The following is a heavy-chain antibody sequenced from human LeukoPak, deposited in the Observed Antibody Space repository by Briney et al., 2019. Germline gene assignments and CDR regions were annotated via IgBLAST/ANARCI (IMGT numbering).Heavy chain of an antibody. CDR3: ARGARGYRYGSRFEY. CDR1: GLTFSDYY. Sequence: GGSLRLSCAASGLTFSDYYLSWIRQASGTGLEWVSDISSSGSHKYYADSVKGRFTISRDNAKNSLHQEMNMQIPRDTAVYYCARGARGYRYGSRFEYWGQGTLVTVSS. V-gene: IGHV3-11*04. J-gene: IGHJ4*02. CDR2: ISSSGSHK. D-gene: IGHD5-18*01.